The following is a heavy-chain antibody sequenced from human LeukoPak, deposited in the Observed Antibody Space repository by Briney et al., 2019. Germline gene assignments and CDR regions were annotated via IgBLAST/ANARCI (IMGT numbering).Heavy chain of an antibody. Sequence: SVKVSCKACGGTFRSYAISWVRRAPGPALEWMGRNIPTFGIANYAQKFQGRVPSTADKSTSTAYMELSSLRSEDTAVYYCASVGATPNAYYYYGMDVWGQGTTVTVSS. J-gene: IGHJ6*02. V-gene: IGHV1-69*04. D-gene: IGHD1-26*01. CDR1: GGTFRSYA. CDR2: NIPTFGIA. CDR3: ASVGATPNAYYYYGMDV.